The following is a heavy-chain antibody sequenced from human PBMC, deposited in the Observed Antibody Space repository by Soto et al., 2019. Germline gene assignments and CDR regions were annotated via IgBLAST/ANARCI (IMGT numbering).Heavy chain of an antibody. J-gene: IGHJ3*02. CDR3: ARGKALDI. V-gene: IGHV1-69*01. Sequence: QLQLVQSGAEVKKPGSSVKVSCKASGGTFSSFTVNWVRQAPGQGLEWMGGFMPILAAANYAPKFQGRVTIIADESTNTGSMELSSLRSEDTAVYYCARGKALDIWGQGTMVTVS. CDR2: FMPILAAA. CDR1: GGTFSSFT.